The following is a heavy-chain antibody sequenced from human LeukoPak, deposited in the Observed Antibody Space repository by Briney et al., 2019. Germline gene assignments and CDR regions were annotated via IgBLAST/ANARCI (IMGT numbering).Heavy chain of an antibody. CDR2: ISGGGGTT. CDR3: AKDHLQSIVVAQRDY. V-gene: IGHV3-23*01. J-gene: IGHJ4*02. CDR1: GFIFSSDG. Sequence: PGGSLRLACAAYGFIFSSDGMGWVRQAPGKGLGLVSAISGGGGTTYYADSVNGRFTISSDNSKNTLYLLITSMRAEDTSVYYCAKDHLQSIVVAQRDYWGQGTLVTVSS. D-gene: IGHD3-22*01.